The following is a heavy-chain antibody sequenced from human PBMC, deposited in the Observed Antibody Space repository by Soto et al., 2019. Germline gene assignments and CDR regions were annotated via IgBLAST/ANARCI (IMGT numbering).Heavy chain of an antibody. D-gene: IGHD3-22*01. J-gene: IGHJ4*02. Sequence: PSETLSLTCTVSDGSISTSSYYWGWIRQSPGKGLEWIGTIFYTGRTYYNPSLESRVTLSVDTSKNQFSLHLTSVTAADTAVYYCTRHHPHHYDSSGYFGYWGQGALVT. CDR1: DGSISTSSYY. V-gene: IGHV4-39*01. CDR2: IFYTGRT. CDR3: TRHHPHHYDSSGYFGY.